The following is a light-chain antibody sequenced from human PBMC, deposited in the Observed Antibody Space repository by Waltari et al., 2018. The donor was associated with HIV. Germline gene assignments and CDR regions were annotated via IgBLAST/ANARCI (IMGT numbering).Light chain of an antibody. Sequence: QSVLTQPPSVSGAPGQRVIISCTGNNSNIGANYNVHWYQQIPGTAPKVLIYNNNNRPAGVPDRFSGSRSGTFAFLAISGLQTEDEADYYCQSYDSSVTVVFGGGTKVTVL. J-gene: IGLJ3*02. CDR3: QSYDSSVTVV. CDR2: NNN. V-gene: IGLV1-40*01. CDR1: NSNIGANYN.